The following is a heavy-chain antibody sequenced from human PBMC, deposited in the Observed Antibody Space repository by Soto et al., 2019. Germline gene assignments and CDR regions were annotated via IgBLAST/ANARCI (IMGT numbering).Heavy chain of an antibody. CDR3: ARVSRYFVAYYFDY. CDR2: INPNSGGT. D-gene: IGHD3-9*01. CDR1: GYTFTGYY. J-gene: IGHJ4*02. Sequence: ASVKVSFKASGYTFTGYYMHWVRQAPGQGLEWMGWINPNSGGTNYAQKFQGWVTMTRDTSISTAYMELSRLRSDDTAVYYCARVSRYFVAYYFDYWGQGTLVTVSS. V-gene: IGHV1-2*04.